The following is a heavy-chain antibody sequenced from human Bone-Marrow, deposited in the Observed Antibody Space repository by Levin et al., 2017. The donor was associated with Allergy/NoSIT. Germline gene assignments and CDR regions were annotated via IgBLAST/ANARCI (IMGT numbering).Heavy chain of an antibody. D-gene: IGHD2-15*01. CDR1: GGSFSGYY. V-gene: IGHV4-34*01. Sequence: SETLSLTCAVYGGSFSGYYWSWIRQPPGKGLEWIGEINHSGSTNYNPSLKSRVTISVDTSKNQFSLKLSSVTAADTAVYYCARVIVVVVAHQRSPGKYYYYDYMDVWGKGTTVTVSS. CDR2: INHSGST. J-gene: IGHJ6*03. CDR3: ARVIVVVVAHQRSPGKYYYYDYMDV.